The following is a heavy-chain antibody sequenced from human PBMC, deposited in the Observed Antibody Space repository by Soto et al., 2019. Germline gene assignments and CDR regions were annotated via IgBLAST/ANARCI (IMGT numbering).Heavy chain of an antibody. CDR2: ISGSGGST. Sequence: EVQLLESGGGLVQPGGSLRLSCAASGFTFSSYAMRWVRQAPGKGLEWVSTISGSGGSTYYADSVKGRFTISRDNSKNTLYLHMNSLRAEDTAVYYCARRGSGNYYDYWGQGTLVTVSS. D-gene: IGHD1-26*01. J-gene: IGHJ4*02. CDR1: GFTFSSYA. CDR3: ARRGSGNYYDY. V-gene: IGHV3-23*01.